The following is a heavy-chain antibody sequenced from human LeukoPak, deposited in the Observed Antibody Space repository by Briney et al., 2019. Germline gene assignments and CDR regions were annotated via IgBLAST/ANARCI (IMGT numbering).Heavy chain of an antibody. J-gene: IGHJ5*02. CDR2: INPNSGGT. D-gene: IGHD3-10*01. CDR1: GYTFTGHY. Sequence: ASVKVSCKASGYTFTGHYMHWVRQAPGQGLEWMGWINPNSGGTNYAQKFQGRVTMTRDTSISTAYMELSRLRSDDTAVYYCARGNGITMVRAPGFDPWGQGTLVTVSS. V-gene: IGHV1-2*02. CDR3: ARGNGITMVRAPGFDP.